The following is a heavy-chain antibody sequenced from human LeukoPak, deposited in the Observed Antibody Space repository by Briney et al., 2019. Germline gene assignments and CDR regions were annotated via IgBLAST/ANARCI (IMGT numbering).Heavy chain of an antibody. CDR3: MRHPDV. V-gene: IGHV4-39*01. J-gene: IGHJ6*04. CDR1: GGSISNTRYY. Sequence: SETLSLACAVSGGSISNTRYYWGWIRQPPGKGLEWIASIYYSGRTYHNPSLKSRVTISVDTSMNQLSLKVTSVTATDTAVYYWMRHPDVWGKGTTVTVSS. CDR2: IYYSGRT.